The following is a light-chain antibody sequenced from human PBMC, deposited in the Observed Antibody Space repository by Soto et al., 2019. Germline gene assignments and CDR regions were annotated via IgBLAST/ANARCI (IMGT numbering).Light chain of an antibody. CDR1: SGSIASNY. V-gene: IGLV6-57*04. CDR2: EDN. Sequence: NFMLTQPHSVSESPGKTVTISCTRGSGSIASNYVQWYHQRPGSAPTIVMYEDNQRPSGVPDRFSGSIDRSSNSASLTISGLKTEDEGDFYCQSYDSSNWVFGGGTKVTVL. CDR3: QSYDSSNWV. J-gene: IGLJ3*02.